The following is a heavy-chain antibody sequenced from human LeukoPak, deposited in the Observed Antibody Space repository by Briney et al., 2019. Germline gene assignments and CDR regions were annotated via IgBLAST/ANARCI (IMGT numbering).Heavy chain of an antibody. CDR2: IIPIFGTA. Sequence: ASVKVSCKASGGTFSSYAISWVRQAPGQGLEWMGGIIPIFGTANYAQKFQGRVTTTTDESTSTAYMELSSLRSEDTAVYYCARRGAYYYDSSGYYPFEYWGQGTLVTVSS. D-gene: IGHD3-22*01. CDR1: GGTFSSYA. J-gene: IGHJ4*02. CDR3: ARRGAYYYDSSGYYPFEY. V-gene: IGHV1-69*05.